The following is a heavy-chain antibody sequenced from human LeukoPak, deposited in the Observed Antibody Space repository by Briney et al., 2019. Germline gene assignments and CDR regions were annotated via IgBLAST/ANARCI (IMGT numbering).Heavy chain of an antibody. Sequence: GGSLRLSCAASGFTFSSYAMSWVRQAPGKGLEWVSAISGSGGSTYYADSVKGRFTISRDNSKNTLYLQMNSLRAEDTAVYYCAKVGYCSSTSCYSVAYFDYWGQGTLVTVSS. CDR1: GFTFSSYA. CDR2: ISGSGGST. D-gene: IGHD2-2*02. CDR3: AKVGYCSSTSCYSVAYFDY. V-gene: IGHV3-23*01. J-gene: IGHJ4*02.